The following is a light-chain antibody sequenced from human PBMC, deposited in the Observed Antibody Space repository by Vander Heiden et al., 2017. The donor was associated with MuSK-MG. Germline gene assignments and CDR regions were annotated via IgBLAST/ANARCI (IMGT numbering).Light chain of an antibody. J-gene: IGKJ4*01. Sequence: EIVMTQSPATLSVSPGERATLSCRASQSVRSNLAGYQQKPGQAPRLLIYGASTRATGIPARFSGSGSGTEFTLTISSLQSEDFAVDYCQQYNIWPPLTFGGGTKVEI. CDR3: QQYNIWPPLT. CDR2: GAS. CDR1: QSVRSN. V-gene: IGKV3-15*01.